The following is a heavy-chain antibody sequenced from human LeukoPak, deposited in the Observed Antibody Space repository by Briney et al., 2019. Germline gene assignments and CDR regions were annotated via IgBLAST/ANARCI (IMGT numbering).Heavy chain of an antibody. J-gene: IGHJ4*02. CDR1: GGSFSGYY. D-gene: IGHD3-22*01. CDR2: INHSGST. CDR3: ARLFNYYDSSGYLGLFDY. Sequence: SETLSLTCAVYGGSFSGYYWSWIRQPPGKGLEWIGEINHSGSTNYNPSLKSRVTISVDTSKNQFSLKLSSVTAADTAVYYCARLFNYYDSSGYLGLFDYWGQGTLVTVSS. V-gene: IGHV4-34*01.